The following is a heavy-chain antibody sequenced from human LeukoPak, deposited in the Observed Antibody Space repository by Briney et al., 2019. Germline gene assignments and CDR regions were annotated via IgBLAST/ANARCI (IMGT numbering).Heavy chain of an antibody. J-gene: IGHJ6*02. CDR1: GYTFTSYG. CDR2: ISADNGNT. CDR3: ARGGIAAAGTGHYYYGMDV. V-gene: IGHV1-18*01. D-gene: IGHD6-13*01. Sequence: ASVKVSCTASGYTFTSYGISWVRQAPGQGLEWMGWISADNGNTNYAQKLQGRVTMTTDTSTTTAYMELRSLRSDDTAVYYCARGGIAAAGTGHYYYGMDVWGQGTTVTVYS.